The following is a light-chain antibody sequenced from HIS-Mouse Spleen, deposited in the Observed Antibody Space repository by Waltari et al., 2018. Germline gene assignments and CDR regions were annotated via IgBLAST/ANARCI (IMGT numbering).Light chain of an antibody. CDR1: SSDVGSYNL. CDR2: AGS. Sequence: QSALTQPASVSGSPGQSITISCTGTSSDVGSYNLVSWYQQQPGKAPKLMIYAGSKRPSGVSNRFPGSKSGNTASLTISGLQAEDEADYYCCSYAGSSTWVFGGGTKLTVL. CDR3: CSYAGSSTWV. V-gene: IGLV2-23*01. J-gene: IGLJ3*02.